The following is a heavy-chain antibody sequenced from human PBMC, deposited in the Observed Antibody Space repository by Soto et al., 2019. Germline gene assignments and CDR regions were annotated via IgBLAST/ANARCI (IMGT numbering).Heavy chain of an antibody. CDR3: ARDHMVRGAEYYYYGMDV. J-gene: IGHJ6*02. CDR1: GFTFSSYG. CDR2: IWYDGSNK. Sequence: QVQLVESGGGVVQPGRSLRLSCAASGFTFSSYGMHWVRQAPGKGLEWVAVIWYDGSNKYYADSVKGRFTISRDNSKNTLYLQMNSLRAEDTAVYYCARDHMVRGAEYYYYGMDVWGQGTTVTVSS. D-gene: IGHD3-10*01. V-gene: IGHV3-33*01.